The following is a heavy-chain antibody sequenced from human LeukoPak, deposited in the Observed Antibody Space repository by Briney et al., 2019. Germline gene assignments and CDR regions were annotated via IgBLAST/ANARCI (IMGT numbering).Heavy chain of an antibody. J-gene: IGHJ5*02. CDR3: AGLAAAGHNWFDP. CDR2: INPNSGGT. V-gene: IGHV1-2*02. Sequence: ASVKVSCKASGYTFTGYYMHWVRQAPGQGLEWMGWINPNSGGTNYAQKFQGRVTMTRDTSINTAYMELSRLRSDDTAVYYCAGLAAAGHNWFDPWGQGTLVTVSS. D-gene: IGHD6-13*01. CDR1: GYTFTGYY.